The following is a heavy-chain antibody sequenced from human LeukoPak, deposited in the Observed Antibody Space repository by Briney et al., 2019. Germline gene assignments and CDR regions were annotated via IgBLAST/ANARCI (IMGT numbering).Heavy chain of an antibody. CDR3: TTRFTIHYSGSEFDY. CDR1: GFTFNNAW. D-gene: IGHD3-10*01. J-gene: IGHJ4*02. V-gene: IGHV3-15*01. Sequence: PGGSLRLSCAASGFTFNNAWMSWVRQAPGKGLEWVGRVKSKTDGGTSDYAAPVKGRFTISRDDSKNTLFLQMNSLKTEDTAVYFCTTRFTIHYSGSEFDYWGQGTLVTVSS. CDR2: VKSKTDGGTS.